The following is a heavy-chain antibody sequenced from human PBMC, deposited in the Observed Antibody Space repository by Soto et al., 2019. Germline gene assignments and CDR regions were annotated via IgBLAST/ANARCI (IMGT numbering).Heavy chain of an antibody. J-gene: IGHJ3*02. V-gene: IGHV3-64*01. D-gene: IGHD6-19*01. Sequence: GGSLRLSCAASGFTFSSYAMHWVRQAPGKGLEYVSAISSNGGSTYYANSVKGRFTISRDNSKNTLYLQMGSLRAEDMAVYYCAGQWLVDAFDIWGQGTMVT. CDR2: ISSNGGST. CDR1: GFTFSSYA. CDR3: AGQWLVDAFDI.